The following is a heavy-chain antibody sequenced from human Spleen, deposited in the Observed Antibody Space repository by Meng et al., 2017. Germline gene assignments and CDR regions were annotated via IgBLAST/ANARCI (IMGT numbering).Heavy chain of an antibody. CDR2: IRRDGDNT. V-gene: IGHV3-9*01. J-gene: IGHJ4*02. CDR1: GFTYDDYA. CDR3: AKGTSSGSYYLDY. D-gene: IGHD6-19*01. Sequence: SLKISCTASGFTYDDYAMHWVRQAPGKGLEWVSGIRRDGDNTGYAESVKGRFTISRDNSKNTLYLQMNSLRAEDTALYYCAKGTSSGSYYLDYWGQGTLVTVSS.